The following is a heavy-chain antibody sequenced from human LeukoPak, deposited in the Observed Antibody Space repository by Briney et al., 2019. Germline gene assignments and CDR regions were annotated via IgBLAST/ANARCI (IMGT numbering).Heavy chain of an antibody. D-gene: IGHD2-21*02. J-gene: IGHJ4*02. CDR3: ARAAQTVVTASVPDY. CDR2: ISYDGSNK. V-gene: IGHV3-30-3*01. CDR1: GFTFSSYA. Sequence: GRSLRLSCAASGFTFSSYAMHWVRQAPGKGLEWVAVISYDGSNKYYADSVKGRFIISRDNSKNTLYLQMNSLRAEDTAVYYCARAAQTVVTASVPDYWGQGTLVTVSS.